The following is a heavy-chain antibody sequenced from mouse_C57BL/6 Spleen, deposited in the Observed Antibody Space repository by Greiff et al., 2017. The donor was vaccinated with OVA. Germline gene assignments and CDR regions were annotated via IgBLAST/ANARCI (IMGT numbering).Heavy chain of an antibody. V-gene: IGHV1-82*01. CDR3: ARELRFLMDY. CDR2: IYPGDGDT. Sequence: VQLQQSGPELVKPGASVKISCKASGYAFSSSWMNWVKQRPGKGLEWIGRIYPGDGDTNYNGKFKGKATLTADKSSSTAYMQLSSLTSEDSAVYFGARELRFLMDYWGQGTSVTVSS. D-gene: IGHD1-1*01. CDR1: GYAFSSSW. J-gene: IGHJ4*01.